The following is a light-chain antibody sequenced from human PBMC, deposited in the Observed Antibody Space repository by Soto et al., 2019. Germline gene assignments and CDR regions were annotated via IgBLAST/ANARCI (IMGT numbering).Light chain of an antibody. J-gene: IGLJ1*01. CDR2: DVT. CDR3: SSYASSPTFNVV. Sequence: QSALTQPASVSGSPGQSITISCAGTSSDVGGYNYVSWYQQHPGKAPKLMIYDVTNRPSGVSNRFSGSKSGNTASLTISGLQAEDEADYYCSSYASSPTFNVVFGTGTKLTVL. V-gene: IGLV2-14*01. CDR1: SSDVGGYNY.